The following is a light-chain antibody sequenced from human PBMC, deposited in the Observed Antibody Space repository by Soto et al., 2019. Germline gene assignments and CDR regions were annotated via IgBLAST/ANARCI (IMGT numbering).Light chain of an antibody. CDR1: SSNIGSNT. CDR2: SNN. J-gene: IGLJ2*01. CDR3: AAWDDSLNGPLV. V-gene: IGLV1-44*01. Sequence: QSVLTQPPSASGTPGQRVTISCSGSSSNIGSNTVNWYQQLPGTAPKLLIYSNNQRPSGVPDRFFGSKSGTSASLAISGLQSEDEADYYCAAWDDSLNGPLVFGGGTKLTVL.